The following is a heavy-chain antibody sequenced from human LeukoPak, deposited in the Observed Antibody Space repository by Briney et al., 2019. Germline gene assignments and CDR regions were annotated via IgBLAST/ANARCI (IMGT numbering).Heavy chain of an antibody. D-gene: IGHD2-8*02. CDR2: IWSDGNNR. Sequence: PGGSLRLSCAASGFSFRNYGMHWVRQATGKGLEWVSFIWSDGNNRFYADSVKGRFTISRDNSKSMLFLQMDTLRAEDTALYYCAKDPGASVSGFHMDVWGKGTTVIVSS. J-gene: IGHJ6*03. CDR1: GFSFRNYG. CDR3: AKDPGASVSGFHMDV. V-gene: IGHV3-30*02.